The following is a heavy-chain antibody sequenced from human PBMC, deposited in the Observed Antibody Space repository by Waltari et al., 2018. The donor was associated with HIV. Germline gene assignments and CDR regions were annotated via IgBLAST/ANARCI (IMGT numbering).Heavy chain of an antibody. V-gene: IGHV7-4-1*02. J-gene: IGHJ3*01. CDR1: GYTFTSSS. D-gene: IGHD6-25*01. CDR3: VRDSGRGRAFDF. Sequence: QVLLVQSGSELKKPGASVKISCKASGYTFTSSSINWVRQAPGQGLEWMGWINTNTGNPRYAPGFTGRFVFSLDTSVNTAYLEISGLTTEDTAVYYCVRDSGRGRAFDFWGQGTMVSVSS. CDR2: INTNTGNP.